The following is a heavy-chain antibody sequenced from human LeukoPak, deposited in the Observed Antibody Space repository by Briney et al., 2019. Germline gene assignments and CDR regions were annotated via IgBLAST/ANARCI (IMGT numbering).Heavy chain of an antibody. J-gene: IGHJ4*02. Sequence: GASVKVSCKASGYTFTSYGISWVRPAPGQGLEWMGWISAYNGNTNYRQKLQGRVTMTTDTSTSTAYMDLRSLRSDDTAIYDCARDSPDGSGTYYNDSPDYWGQGTLVTVSS. D-gene: IGHD3-10*01. CDR3: ARDSPDGSGTYYNDSPDY. CDR2: ISAYNGNT. CDR1: GYTFTSYG. V-gene: IGHV1-18*01.